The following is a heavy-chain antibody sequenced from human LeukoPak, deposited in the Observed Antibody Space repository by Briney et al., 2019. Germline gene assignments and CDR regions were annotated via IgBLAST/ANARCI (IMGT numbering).Heavy chain of an antibody. CDR1: GGSISGSGYY. CDR2: IYTGGST. J-gene: IGHJ3*02. Sequence: PSETLSLTCTVSGGSISGSGYYWGWIRQPAGGGLEWIGSIYTGGSTYYNSSLKSRVTMSLDTSKSQFSLKLTSVTAADTAVYYCARAPTGLYGGNSNGPFDIWGQGTMVTVSS. CDR3: ARAPTGLYGGNSNGPFDI. D-gene: IGHD4-23*01. V-gene: IGHV4-39*07.